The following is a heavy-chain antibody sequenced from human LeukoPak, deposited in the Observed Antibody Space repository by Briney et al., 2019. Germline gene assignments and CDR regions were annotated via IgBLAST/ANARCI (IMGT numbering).Heavy chain of an antibody. D-gene: IGHD5/OR15-5a*01. Sequence: GGSLRLSCAASGFTFSSYAMSWVRQAPGKGLEWVSAISGSGGSTYYADSVKGRFTISRDNSKNTLYLQMNSLRAEDTAVYYCAKDRERYRQRYYSDYWGQGTLVTVSS. CDR1: GFTFSSYA. J-gene: IGHJ4*02. CDR2: ISGSGGST. V-gene: IGHV3-23*01. CDR3: AKDRERYRQRYYSDY.